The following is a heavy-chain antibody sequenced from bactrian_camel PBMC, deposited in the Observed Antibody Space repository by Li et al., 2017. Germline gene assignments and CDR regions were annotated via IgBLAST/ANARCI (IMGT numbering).Heavy chain of an antibody. CDR2: IDSDGRT. CDR3: AATFWARATGPGLFDPEKYAY. D-gene: IGHD1*01. J-gene: IGHJ4*01. Sequence: HVQLVESGGGSVQAGGSLTLSCAVSGITFSSCIGWFRQAPGKEREGVAAIDSDGRTNYADSVKGRFTISKDNDKKPVLLQMNILKPEDTAVYYCAATFWARATGPGLFDPEKYAYWGQGTQVTVS. V-gene: IGHV3S53*01. CDR1: GITFSSC.